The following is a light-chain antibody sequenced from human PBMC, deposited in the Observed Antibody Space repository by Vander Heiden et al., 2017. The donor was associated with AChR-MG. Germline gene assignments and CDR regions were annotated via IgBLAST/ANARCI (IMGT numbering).Light chain of an antibody. CDR3: QQSDTTPLT. J-gene: IGKJ3*01. V-gene: IGKV1-39*01. Sequence: IGITQSPSSLSASVGDRVTITCRASQSISSYLNWYQQKPGKAPKLLIYDASSRQSGVPSRFSGSGSGTDFTLTISSLQPEDFATYYCQQSDTTPLTFGHGTKVDIK. CDR1: QSISSY. CDR2: DAS.